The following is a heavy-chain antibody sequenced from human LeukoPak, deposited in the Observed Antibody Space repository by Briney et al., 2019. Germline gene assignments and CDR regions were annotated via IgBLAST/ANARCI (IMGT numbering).Heavy chain of an antibody. CDR1: GGSISSSSYY. D-gene: IGHD6-13*01. CDR3: ARDGRYSSSWGDFDY. Sequence: SETLSLTCTVSGGSISSSSYYWGWIRQPPGKGLEWIGYIYYSGSTNYNPSLKSRVTISVDTSKNQFSLKLSSVTAADTAVYYCARDGRYSSSWGDFDYWGQGTLVTVSS. J-gene: IGHJ4*02. CDR2: IYYSGST. V-gene: IGHV4-61*01.